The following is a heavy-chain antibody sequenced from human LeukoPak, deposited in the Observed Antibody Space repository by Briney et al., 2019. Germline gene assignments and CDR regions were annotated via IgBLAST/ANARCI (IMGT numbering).Heavy chain of an antibody. Sequence: GASVKVSCKASGYTFTSYGISWVRQAPGQGLEWMGAIIPIFGTANYAQKFQGRVTITADESTSTAYMELSSLRSEDTAVYYCASASHITMLRGANDYWGQGTLVTVSS. CDR3: ASASHITMLRGANDY. J-gene: IGHJ4*02. CDR2: IIPIFGTA. V-gene: IGHV1-69*13. D-gene: IGHD3-10*01. CDR1: GYTFTSYG.